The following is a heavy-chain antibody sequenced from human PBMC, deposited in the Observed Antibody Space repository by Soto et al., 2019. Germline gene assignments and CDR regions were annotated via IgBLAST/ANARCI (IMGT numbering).Heavy chain of an antibody. CDR2: IYHSGST. CDR1: GGSISSSNW. CDR3: ARGPRAAAGNFDY. V-gene: IGHV4-4*02. Sequence: SETPSLTCAVSGGSISSSNWWGWVRQPPGKGLEWIGEIYHSGSTNYNPSLKSRVTISVDKSKNQFSLKLSSVTAADTAVYYCARGPRAAAGNFDYWGQGTLVTVSS. D-gene: IGHD6-13*01. J-gene: IGHJ4*02.